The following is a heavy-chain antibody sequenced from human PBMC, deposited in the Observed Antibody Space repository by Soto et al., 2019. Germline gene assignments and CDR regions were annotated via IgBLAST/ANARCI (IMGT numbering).Heavy chain of an antibody. CDR3: AGYDFWSAKRFDP. J-gene: IGHJ5*02. CDR2: IYYSGST. Sequence: QVQLQESGPGLVKPSQTLSLTCTVSGGSIRSGDYYWSWIRQPPGKGLEWIGYIYYSGSTYYNPSLQSRVTISVDTSKTQFSLKLSSVTAADTAVYYCAGYDFWSAKRFDPWGQGTLVTVSS. V-gene: IGHV4-30-4*01. D-gene: IGHD3-3*01. CDR1: GGSIRSGDYY.